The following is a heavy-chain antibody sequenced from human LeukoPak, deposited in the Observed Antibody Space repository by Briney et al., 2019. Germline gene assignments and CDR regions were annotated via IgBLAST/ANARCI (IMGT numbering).Heavy chain of an antibody. Sequence: SETLSLTCTVSGGSISSSSYYWGWIRQPPGKGLEWIGSIYYSGSTYYNPSLKSRVTISVDTTKNQFSLKLSSVTAADTAVYYCARSDPLADWFDPWGQGTLVTVSS. CDR1: GGSISSSSYY. D-gene: IGHD3-16*02. CDR2: IYYSGST. CDR3: ARSDPLADWFDP. J-gene: IGHJ5*02. V-gene: IGHV4-39*01.